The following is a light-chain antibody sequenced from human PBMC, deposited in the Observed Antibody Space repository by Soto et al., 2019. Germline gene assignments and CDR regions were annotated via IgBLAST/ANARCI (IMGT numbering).Light chain of an antibody. V-gene: IGKV3-20*01. J-gene: IGKJ4*01. Sequence: EVVLTQSPGTLSLSPGERATLSCRAAQRIGGDYVAWYQQKPGQAPRLLIYDASRRATGIPDRFSGSGSGTDFTLTISRLEPEDFAVYYCQQYGGSPLVTFGGGTKVEIK. CDR2: DAS. CDR1: QRIGGDY. CDR3: QQYGGSPLVT.